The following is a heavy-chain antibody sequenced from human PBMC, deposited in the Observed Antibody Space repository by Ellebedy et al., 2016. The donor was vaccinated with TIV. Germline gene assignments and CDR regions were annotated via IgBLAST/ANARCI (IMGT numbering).Heavy chain of an antibody. Sequence: PGGSLRLSCAASGLTVSSNYINWVRQAPGKGLDWVSVFYRDGRTYFADSVKGRFTVSRDITRNTLYLQMNSLRAEDTAVYYCARVRGRTESYAMDVWGQGTTVTVSS. V-gene: IGHV3-66*01. CDR2: FYRDGRT. CDR1: GLTVSSNY. J-gene: IGHJ6*02. D-gene: IGHD1-1*01. CDR3: ARVRGRTESYAMDV.